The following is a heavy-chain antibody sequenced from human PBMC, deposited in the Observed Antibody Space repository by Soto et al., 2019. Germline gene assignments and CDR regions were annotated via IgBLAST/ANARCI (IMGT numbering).Heavy chain of an antibody. Sequence: LRLSCAVSGFTFSTYSMTWVRQAPGKGLEWVSYISSSSSVIYYADSVKGRITVSRDNAKNSLFLQMHSLRADDTAVYYCARYLIIPRAFDIWGQGTTVTVSS. CDR3: ARYLIIPRAFDI. CDR1: GFTFSTYS. V-gene: IGHV3-48*04. D-gene: IGHD2-21*01. J-gene: IGHJ3*02. CDR2: ISSSSSVI.